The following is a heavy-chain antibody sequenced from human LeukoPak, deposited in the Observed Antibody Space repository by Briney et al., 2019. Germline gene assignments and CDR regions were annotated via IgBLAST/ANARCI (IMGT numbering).Heavy chain of an antibody. D-gene: IGHD6-6*01. J-gene: IGHJ4*02. V-gene: IGHV5-51*01. CDR3: ARQGYSSSSRFDY. CDR2: IYPGDSDT. Sequence: GESLKISCKGSGYTFTNYWIGWVRQMPGKGLEWMGIIYPGDSDTRYSPSFQGQVTISANKSISTAYLQWSSLKASDTAMYYCARQGYSSSSRFDYWGQGTLVTVSS. CDR1: GYTFTNYW.